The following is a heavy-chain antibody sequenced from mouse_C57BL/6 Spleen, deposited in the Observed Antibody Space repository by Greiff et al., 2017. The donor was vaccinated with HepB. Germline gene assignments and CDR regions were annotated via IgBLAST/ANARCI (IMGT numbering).Heavy chain of an antibody. CDR2: ISYDGSN. J-gene: IGHJ2*01. D-gene: IGHD4-1*01. V-gene: IGHV3-6*01. CDR1: GYSITSGYY. CDR3: ARETGHYFDY. Sequence: EVQRVESGPGLVKPSQSLSLTCSVTGYSITSGYYWNWIRQFPGNKLEWMGYISYDGSNNYNPSLKNRISITRDTSKNQFFLKLNSVTTEDTATYYCARETGHYFDYWGQGTTLTVSS.